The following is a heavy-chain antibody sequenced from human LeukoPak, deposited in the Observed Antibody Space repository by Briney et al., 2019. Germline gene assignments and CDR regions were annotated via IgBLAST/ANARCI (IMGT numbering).Heavy chain of an antibody. CDR2: INSDGSST. CDR3: ARDPYGPAAMYP. Sequence: GGSLRLSCAASRFTFSSYWMHWVRQAPGKGLVWVSRINSDGSSTSYADSVKGRFTISRDNAKNTLYLQMNSLRAEDTAVYYCARDPYGPAAMYPWGQGTLVTVSS. D-gene: IGHD2-2*01. J-gene: IGHJ5*02. V-gene: IGHV3-74*01. CDR1: RFTFSSYW.